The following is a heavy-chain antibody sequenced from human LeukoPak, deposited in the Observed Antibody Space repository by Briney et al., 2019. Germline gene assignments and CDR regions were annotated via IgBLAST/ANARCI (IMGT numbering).Heavy chain of an antibody. D-gene: IGHD5-18*01. Sequence: SETLSLTCTVSGGSISSRSYFWGWIRQPPGKGLEWIGEINHSGSTNYNPSLKSRVTISVDTSKNQFPLKLSSVTAADTAVYYCARGRNGYSYGLHPGDYWGQGTLVTVSS. CDR3: ARGRNGYSYGLHPGDY. J-gene: IGHJ4*02. CDR2: INHSGST. CDR1: GGSISSRSYF. V-gene: IGHV4-39*06.